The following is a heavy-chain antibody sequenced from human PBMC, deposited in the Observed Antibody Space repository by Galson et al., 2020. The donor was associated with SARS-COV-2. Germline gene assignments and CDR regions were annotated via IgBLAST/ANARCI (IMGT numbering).Heavy chain of an antibody. CDR2: IYNSGST. Sequence: TLSLTCTVSGGSLSSGSYYWSWIRQPAGKGLEWIGHIYNSGSTNYNPSLKSRVTISEDTSKNQFSLKLNSVTAADTAVYYCARGGNFGENDFWGQGTLVTVSS. CDR3: ARGGNFGENDF. J-gene: IGHJ4*02. V-gene: IGHV4-61*09. CDR1: GGSLSSGSYY. D-gene: IGHD3-10*01.